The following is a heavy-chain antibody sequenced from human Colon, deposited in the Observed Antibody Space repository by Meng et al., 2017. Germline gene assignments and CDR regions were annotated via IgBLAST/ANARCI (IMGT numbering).Heavy chain of an antibody. CDR1: GFTFSSYA. J-gene: IGHJ4*02. V-gene: IGHV1-2*06. CDR3: ARESTSWHKIDF. CDR2: INPDSGGT. Sequence: GESLKISCAASGFTFSSYAVHWVRQSAGKGLEWVGRINPDSGGTNYAQKFQGRVTMTRDTSITTAYMELSSLRSDDTALYFCARESTSWHKIDFWGQGTLVTVSS. D-gene: IGHD2-2*01.